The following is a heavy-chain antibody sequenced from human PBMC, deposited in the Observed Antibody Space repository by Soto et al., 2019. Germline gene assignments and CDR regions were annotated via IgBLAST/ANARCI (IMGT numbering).Heavy chain of an antibody. V-gene: IGHV1-46*01. D-gene: IGHD6-19*01. J-gene: IGHJ6*02. CDR1: GYTFTSYY. CDR3: ARDGPAVAGSGTIYYYYGMDV. CDR2: INPSGGST. Sequence: ASVKVSCKASGYTFTSYYMHWVRQAPGQGLEWMGIINPSGGSTSYAQKFQGRVTMTRDTSTSTVYMELSSLRSEDTAVYYCARDGPAVAGSGTIYYYYGMDVWGQGTTVTVSS.